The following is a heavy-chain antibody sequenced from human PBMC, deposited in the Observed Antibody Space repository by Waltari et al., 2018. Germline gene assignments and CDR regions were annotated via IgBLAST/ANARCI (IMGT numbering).Heavy chain of an antibody. CDR3: ARDLVGATIGY. V-gene: IGHV4-31*03. CDR1: GGSISRSGLF. CDR2: IYYSGIT. D-gene: IGHD1-26*01. J-gene: IGHJ4*02. Sequence: QVQLQESGPGLVKPSETLCLTCSVSGGSISRSGLFWSWIRQHPGKGLEWIGDIYYSGITYYNPSLKSRVTISKDTSKNQISLRLASVTAADTAVYYCARDLVGATIGYWGQGTLVNVSS.